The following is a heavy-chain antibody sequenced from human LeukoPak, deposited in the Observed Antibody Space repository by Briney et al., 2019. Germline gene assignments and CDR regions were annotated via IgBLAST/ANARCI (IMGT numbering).Heavy chain of an antibody. Sequence: SSETLSLTCTVSGGSISSYYWSWIRQPPGKGLEWIGYIYYSGSTNYNPFLKSRVTISVDTSKNQFSLKLSSVTAADTAVYYCARAPMTSLDYWGQGTLVTVSS. CDR2: IYYSGST. V-gene: IGHV4-59*01. CDR3: ARAPMTSLDY. CDR1: GGSISSYY. D-gene: IGHD2-21*02. J-gene: IGHJ4*02.